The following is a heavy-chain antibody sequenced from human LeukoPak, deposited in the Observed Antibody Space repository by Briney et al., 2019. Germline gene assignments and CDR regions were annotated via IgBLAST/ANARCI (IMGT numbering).Heavy chain of an antibody. J-gene: IGHJ4*02. CDR3: ARDSSVGELLLGY. CDR1: GFTFSSYW. CDR2: IKQDGSEK. V-gene: IGHV3-7*01. D-gene: IGHD3-10*01. Sequence: GGSLRLSCAASGFTFSSYWMSWVRQAPGKGLEWVANIKQDGSEKYYVDSVKGRFTISRDNAKNSLYLQMNSLRAEDTAVYYCARDSSVGELLLGYWGQGTLVTVSS.